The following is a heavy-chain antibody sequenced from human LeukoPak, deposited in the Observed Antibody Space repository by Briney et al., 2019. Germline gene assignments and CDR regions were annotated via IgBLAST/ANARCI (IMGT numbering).Heavy chain of an antibody. V-gene: IGHV1-2*02. D-gene: IGHD3-22*01. CDR3: ARAGYYYDSSSDAFDI. J-gene: IGHJ3*02. CDR2: INPNSGGT. Sequence: ASVKVSCKASGYTFTGYYMHWVRQAPGQGLEWMGWINPNSGGTNYAQKFQGRVTMTRDTSISTACMELSRLRSDDTAVYYCARAGYYYDSSSDAFDIWGQGTMVTVSP. CDR1: GYTFTGYY.